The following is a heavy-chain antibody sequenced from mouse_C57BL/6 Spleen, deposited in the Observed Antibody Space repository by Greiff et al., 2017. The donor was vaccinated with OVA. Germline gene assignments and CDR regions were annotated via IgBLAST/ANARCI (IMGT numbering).Heavy chain of an antibody. D-gene: IGHD2-1*01. J-gene: IGHJ2*01. V-gene: IGHV1-22*01. CDR3: ASYYGNYGDYFDY. CDR1: GYTFTDYN. CDR2: INPNNGGT. Sequence: VQLKESGPELVKPGASVKMSCKASGYTFTDYNMHWVKQSHGKSLEWIGYINPNNGGTSYNQKFKGKATLTVNKSSSTAYMELRSLTSEDSAVYYCASYYGNYGDYFDYWGQGTTLTVSS.